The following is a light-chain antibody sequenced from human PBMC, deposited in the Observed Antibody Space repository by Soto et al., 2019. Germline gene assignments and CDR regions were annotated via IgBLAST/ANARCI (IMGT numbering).Light chain of an antibody. CDR1: QSIISY. J-gene: IGKJ5*01. CDR3: QQSYSTPNT. CDR2: AAS. Sequence: DIQMTQSPSSLSASVGDRVTITCRASQSIISYLNWYQQKPGKAPQLLIYAASSLQSGVPSRFSGSGSGTDFTLTISSLQPEDFATYYCQQSYSTPNTFGQGTRLEI. V-gene: IGKV1-39*01.